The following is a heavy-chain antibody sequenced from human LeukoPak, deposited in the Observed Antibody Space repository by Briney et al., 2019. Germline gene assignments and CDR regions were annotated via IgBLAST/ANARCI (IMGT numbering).Heavy chain of an antibody. J-gene: IGHJ6*02. D-gene: IGHD6-13*01. CDR2: ISSNGGST. Sequence: GGSLRLSCAASGSTFSSYAMHWVRQAPGKGLEYVPAISSNGGSTYYANSVKGRFTISRDNSKNTLYLQMGSLRAEDMAVYYCARVGYTSYYYYGMDVWGQGTTVTVSS. CDR1: GSTFSSYA. CDR3: ARVGYTSYYYYGMDV. V-gene: IGHV3-64*01.